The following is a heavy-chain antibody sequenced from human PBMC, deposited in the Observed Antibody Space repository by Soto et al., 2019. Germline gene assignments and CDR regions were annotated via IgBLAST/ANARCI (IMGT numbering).Heavy chain of an antibody. D-gene: IGHD5-12*01. CDR3: AKGSIEYSAAVDN. CDR1: GFSFISFA. V-gene: IGHV3-23*01. Sequence: EVQLLESGGGWFQPGGSREFSCAPSGFSFISFALVWFPKAPGKGLEWVPVISARGGSSYFADSVKGRFTISRDNSKNVLSLEMNSLRAEDTAIYFCAKGSIEYSAAVDNWGQGTLVLVSS. J-gene: IGHJ4*02. CDR2: ISARGGSS.